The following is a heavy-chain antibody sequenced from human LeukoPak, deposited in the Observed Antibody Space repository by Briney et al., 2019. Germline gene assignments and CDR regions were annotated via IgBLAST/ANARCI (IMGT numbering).Heavy chain of an antibody. CDR1: GFTFSSYS. D-gene: IGHD2-21*02. Sequence: PGGSLRLSCAASGFTFSSYSMNWVRQAPGKGLEWVSSISSSSSYIYYADSVKGRFTISRDNAKNSLYLQMNSLRAEDTAVYYCARCIAVVTATDYWGQGTLVTVSS. CDR3: ARCIAVVTATDY. V-gene: IGHV3-21*01. CDR2: ISSSSSYI. J-gene: IGHJ4*02.